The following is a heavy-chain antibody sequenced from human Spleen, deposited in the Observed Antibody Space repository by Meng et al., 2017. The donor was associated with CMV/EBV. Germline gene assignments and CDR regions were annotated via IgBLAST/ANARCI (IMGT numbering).Heavy chain of an antibody. V-gene: IGHV4-31*02. CDR3: ARVYGDDFWTPYYFDY. CDR2: IYYSGST. D-gene: IGHD3-3*01. Sequence: SGGSISSTHWWSWVRQHPGKGLEWIGYIYYSGSTYYNPSLKSRVTISVDTSKNQFSLKLSSVTAADTAVYYCARVYGDDFWTPYYFDYWGQGTLVTVSS. J-gene: IGHJ4*02. CDR1: GGSISSTHW.